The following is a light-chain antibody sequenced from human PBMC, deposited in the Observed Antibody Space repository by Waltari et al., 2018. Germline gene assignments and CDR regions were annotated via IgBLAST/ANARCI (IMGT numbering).Light chain of an antibody. CDR3: SSYTRSSTWV. CDR1: SSDVGGYNY. CDR2: DVS. J-gene: IGLJ3*02. Sequence: QSALTQPAYVSGSPGQSITIPCTGTSSDVGGYNYVSWYQQHPVKAPKLMLYDVSNRPSAVSDRFSGSKSGNTASLTISGLQAEDEADYYCSSYTRSSTWVFGGGTKLTVL. V-gene: IGLV2-14*03.